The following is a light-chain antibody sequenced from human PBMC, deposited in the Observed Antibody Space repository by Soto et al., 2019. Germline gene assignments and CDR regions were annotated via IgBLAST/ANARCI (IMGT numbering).Light chain of an antibody. CDR2: AAS. CDR3: QHSYSTPPWT. CDR1: QSISSY. V-gene: IGKV1-39*01. Sequence: DIPMTQSPSSLSASVGDRFTITCRASQSISSYLNWYQQKPGKAPKLLIYAASSLKSGVPSRFSGSGSGTDFTLTISSLQPEDFATYYCQHSYSTPPWTFGQGTKVEIK. J-gene: IGKJ1*01.